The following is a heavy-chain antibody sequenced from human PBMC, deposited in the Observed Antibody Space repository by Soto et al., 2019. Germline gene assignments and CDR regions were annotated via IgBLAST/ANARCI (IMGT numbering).Heavy chain of an antibody. D-gene: IGHD3-16*01. J-gene: IGHJ6*02. CDR3: ARGFTYSPRGGRNYYYAMDV. CDR2: MNPNTGNS. V-gene: IGHV1-18*01. CDR1: GYTFTSSD. Sequence: GASVKVSCKASGYTFTSSDINWVRQAPGQGLEWMGWMNPNTGNSNYAQKVQGRVTMTTDTSTRTAYMELRSLRSDDTAVYYCARGFTYSPRGGRNYYYAMDVWGQGTTVTVSS.